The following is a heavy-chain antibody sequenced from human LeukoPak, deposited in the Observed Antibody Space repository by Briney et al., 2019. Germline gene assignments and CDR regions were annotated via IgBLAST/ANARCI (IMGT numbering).Heavy chain of an antibody. Sequence: GESLKISCKGSGYSFTNYWIGWVRQMPGKGLEWMGIIYPADSDTRYSPSFQGQVTISADKSISTAYLQWSSLKASDTAMYYCARASAVAGNRDAFDIWGQGTMVTVSS. CDR1: GYSFTNYW. CDR3: ARASAVAGNRDAFDI. J-gene: IGHJ3*02. CDR2: IYPADSDT. D-gene: IGHD6-19*01. V-gene: IGHV5-51*01.